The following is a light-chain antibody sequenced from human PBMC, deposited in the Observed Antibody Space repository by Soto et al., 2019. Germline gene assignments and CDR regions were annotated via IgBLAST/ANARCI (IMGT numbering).Light chain of an antibody. Sequence: EILLTQSPATLSLSPGESATLSCRAIQSVSNYLAWDQQKPGQAPRLLIYGASNRATGIPARFSGSGSATDFTLTISSLEPEDFAVYYCQQCTNRPALTFGGGTKVQIK. CDR1: QSVSNY. CDR3: QQCTNRPALT. V-gene: IGKV3-11*01. CDR2: GAS. J-gene: IGKJ4*01.